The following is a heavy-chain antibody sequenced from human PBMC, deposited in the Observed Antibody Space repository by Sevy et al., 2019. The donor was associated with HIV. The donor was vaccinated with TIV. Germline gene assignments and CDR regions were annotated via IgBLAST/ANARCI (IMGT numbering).Heavy chain of an antibody. V-gene: IGHV3-30-3*01. CDR1: GFTFSSYA. Sequence: GGSLRLSCAASGFTFSSYAMRWVRQAPGKGLEWVAVISYDGSNKYYADSVKGRFTISRDNSKNTLYLQMNSLRAEDTAVYYCAREKPQPYYDILTGYYKGPFDYWGQGTLVTVSS. D-gene: IGHD3-9*01. CDR2: ISYDGSNK. CDR3: AREKPQPYYDILTGYYKGPFDY. J-gene: IGHJ4*02.